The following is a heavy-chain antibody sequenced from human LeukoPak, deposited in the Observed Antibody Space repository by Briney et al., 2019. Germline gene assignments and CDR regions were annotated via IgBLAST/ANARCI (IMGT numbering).Heavy chain of an antibody. D-gene: IGHD6-19*01. CDR3: ASSRSSSGWSLIDY. CDR2: IYYSGST. V-gene: IGHV4-59*01. CDR1: GGSINSYY. Sequence: KASETLSLTCTVSGGSINSYYWSWIRQPPGKGLEWVGYIYYSGSTNYQPSLKRRVTISVDTSKNQFSLKVSSVTAADTAVYYCASSRSSSGWSLIDYWGQGALVTVSS. J-gene: IGHJ4*02.